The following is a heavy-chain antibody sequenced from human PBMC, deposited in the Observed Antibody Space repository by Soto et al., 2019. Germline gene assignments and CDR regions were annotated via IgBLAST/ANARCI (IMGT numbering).Heavy chain of an antibody. Sequence: EAQLVESGGGLVQPGGSLRLSCVASGFSISDYHMTWVRQAPGKGLAWVANINKDGREKHGVDSVMGRFTISRDNAKNSLYLQMSSLRAEDTAVYYCAREGFFYMDVWGKGTTVTVSS. CDR1: GFSISDYH. CDR3: AREGFFYMDV. V-gene: IGHV3-7*01. CDR2: INKDGREK. J-gene: IGHJ6*03.